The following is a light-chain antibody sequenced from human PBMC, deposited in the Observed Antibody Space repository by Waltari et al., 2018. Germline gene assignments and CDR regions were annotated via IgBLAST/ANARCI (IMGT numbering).Light chain of an antibody. V-gene: IGKV1-39*01. CDR1: QSISVY. CDR2: GAT. J-gene: IGKJ1*01. CDR3: QQSFTTLWT. Sequence: DLQMTQSPSTLSASVGARVTISCRAGQSISVYLNWYQQKHGEAPKLLIHGATTLENGVPTRFSGSGSGTDFTLTISTLQPEDFATYYCQQSFTTLWTFGQGTEVEIK.